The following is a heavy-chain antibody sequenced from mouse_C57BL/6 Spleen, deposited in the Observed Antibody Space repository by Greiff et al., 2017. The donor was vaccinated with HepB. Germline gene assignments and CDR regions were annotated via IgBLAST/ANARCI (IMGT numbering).Heavy chain of an antibody. CDR3: ARSRDITTVVADV. Sequence: QVQLQQSGAELVRPGSSVKLSCKASGYTFTSYWMHWVKQRPIQGLEWIGNIDPSDSETHYNQKFKDKATLTVDKSSSTAYMQLSSLTSEDSAVYYCARSRDITTVVADVWGTGTTVTVSS. J-gene: IGHJ1*03. D-gene: IGHD1-1*01. CDR2: IDPSDSET. CDR1: GYTFTSYW. V-gene: IGHV1-52*01.